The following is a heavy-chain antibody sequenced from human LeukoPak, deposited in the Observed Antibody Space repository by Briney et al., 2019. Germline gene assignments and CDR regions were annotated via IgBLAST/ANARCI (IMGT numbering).Heavy chain of an antibody. V-gene: IGHV6-1*01. CDR3: ARGYYGSGSYYSFGWFDP. D-gene: IGHD3-10*01. CDR2: TYYRSKWNN. Sequence: SQTLSLTCAISGDSVSSNSAAWNWIRQSPSRGLEWLGRTYYRSKWNNDYAVSVKSRITINPDTSKNQFSLQLNSVTPEDTAVYYCARGYYGSGSYYSFGWFDPWGQGTLVTVSS. CDR1: GDSVSSNSAA. J-gene: IGHJ5*02.